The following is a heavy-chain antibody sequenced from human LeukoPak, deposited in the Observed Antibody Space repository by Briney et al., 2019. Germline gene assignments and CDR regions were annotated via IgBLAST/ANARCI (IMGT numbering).Heavy chain of an antibody. CDR3: ARELIQYTYGYGSAFDI. Sequence: PGRSLRLSCAASGFTFSTYGMHWVRQAPGKGLEWVAVIWYDGSNKYYADSVKGRFTISRDNSKITLYLQMNSLRDEDTAVYSCARELIQYTYGYGSAFDIWGQGTMVTVSS. D-gene: IGHD5-18*01. CDR1: GFTFSTYG. J-gene: IGHJ3*02. V-gene: IGHV3-33*01. CDR2: IWYDGSNK.